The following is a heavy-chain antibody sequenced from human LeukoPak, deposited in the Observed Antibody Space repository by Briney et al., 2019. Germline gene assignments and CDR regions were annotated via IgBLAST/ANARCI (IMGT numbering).Heavy chain of an antibody. D-gene: IGHD5-18*01. J-gene: IGHJ4*02. CDR3: ATAMTAMVTYYFDY. CDR2: IIPIFGTA. V-gene: IGHV1-69*13. Sequence: GASVKVSCKASGGTFSSYAISWVRQAPGQGLEWMGGIIPIFGTANYAQKFQGRVTITADESTSTAYMELSSLRSEDTAVYYCATAMTAMVTYYFDYWGQGTLVTVSS. CDR1: GGTFSSYA.